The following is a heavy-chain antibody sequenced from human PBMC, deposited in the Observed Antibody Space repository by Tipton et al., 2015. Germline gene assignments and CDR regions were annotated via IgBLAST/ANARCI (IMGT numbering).Heavy chain of an antibody. Sequence: LRLSCTVSGGSISSAGYYWSSIRQHPGKGLEWIGYIYYSGSTYYNPSLRSRVTISADTSKNQFSLKLSSVTAADTAVYYCARSDWENWYFDLWGRGTLVTVSS. CDR1: GGSISSAGYY. D-gene: IGHD2-21*01. V-gene: IGHV4-31*02. J-gene: IGHJ2*01. CDR3: ARSDWENWYFDL. CDR2: IYYSGST.